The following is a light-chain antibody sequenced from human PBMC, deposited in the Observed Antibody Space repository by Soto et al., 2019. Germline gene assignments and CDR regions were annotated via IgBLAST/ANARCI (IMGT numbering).Light chain of an antibody. V-gene: IGKV1-5*01. CDR1: QSISSW. CDR3: QQYNSYT. CDR2: DAF. Sequence: DIQMTQSPSTLSASVGDRVTITCRASQSISSWLAWYQKKPVKAPKLLIYDAFSLDSGVPSRFSGSVSGTEFTLTVSRLMPEDFATYDCQQYNSYTFGQGTKLEIK. J-gene: IGKJ2*01.